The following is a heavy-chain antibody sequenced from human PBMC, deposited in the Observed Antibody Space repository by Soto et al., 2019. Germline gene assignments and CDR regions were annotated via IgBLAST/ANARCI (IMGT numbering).Heavy chain of an antibody. J-gene: IGHJ4*02. CDR1: GYTFTNFG. D-gene: IGHD7-27*01. V-gene: IGHV1-18*01. CDR3: ARVGTPIDY. Sequence: QVQLVQSGAEVKKPGASVKVSCKASGYTFTNFGISWVRQAPGQGLEWMGWISAYNGNTHYAQNFQGRVTMNTDTSASTAYMELRRLRCDDTAVYYWARVGTPIDYWGQGTLVTFSS. CDR2: ISAYNGNT.